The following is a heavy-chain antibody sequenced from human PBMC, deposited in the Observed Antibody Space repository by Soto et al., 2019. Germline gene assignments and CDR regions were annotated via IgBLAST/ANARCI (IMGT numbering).Heavy chain of an antibody. CDR3: AKSRGKGVAATLDY. V-gene: IGHV3-23*01. D-gene: IGHD2-15*01. Sequence: GGSLRLSCAASGFTFSSYAMSWVRQAPGKGLEWVSAISGSGGSTYYADSVKGRFTISRDNSKNTLYLQMNSLRAEDTAVYYCAKSRGKGVAATLDYWGQGTLVTVSS. CDR2: ISGSGGST. J-gene: IGHJ4*02. CDR1: GFTFSSYA.